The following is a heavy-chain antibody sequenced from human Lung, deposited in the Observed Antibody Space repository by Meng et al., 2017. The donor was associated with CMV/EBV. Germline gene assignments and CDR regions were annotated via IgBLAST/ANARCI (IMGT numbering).Heavy chain of an antibody. CDR1: VYTFTNYG. CDR2: INAYNGDT. CDR3: ARVEVGITSGDY. V-gene: IGHV1-18*01. J-gene: IGHJ4*02. D-gene: IGHD1-26*01. Sequence: QGQRVQSGAEVKKPGASVDVSVKASVYTFTNYGITWVRQAPGQGLEWMGWINAYNGDTNYAQTLQGRVTMTTDTSTSTAYMELRSLRSDDTAVYYCARVEVGITSGDYWGQGTLVTVSS.